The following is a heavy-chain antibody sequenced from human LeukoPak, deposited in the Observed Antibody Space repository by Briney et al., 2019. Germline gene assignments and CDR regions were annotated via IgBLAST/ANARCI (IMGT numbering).Heavy chain of an antibody. J-gene: IGHJ4*02. V-gene: IGHV3-30*02. CDR1: GFTFSSYG. Sequence: PGGSLRLSCAASGFTFSSYGMHWVRQAPGKGLEWVAFIRYDGSNKYYADSVKGRFTTSRDNSKNTLYLQMNSLRAEDTAVYYCAKDIVVVPAAMAFDYWGQGTLVTVSS. CDR2: IRYDGSNK. CDR3: AKDIVVVPAAMAFDY. D-gene: IGHD2-2*01.